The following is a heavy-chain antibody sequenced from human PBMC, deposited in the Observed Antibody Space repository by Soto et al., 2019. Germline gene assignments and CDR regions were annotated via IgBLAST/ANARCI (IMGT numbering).Heavy chain of an antibody. CDR3: ARRGSSSWYGY. D-gene: IGHD6-13*01. CDR2: IYYSGST. V-gene: IGHV4-39*01. CDR1: GGSISSSRYY. Sequence: QRQLQESGPGLEKPSETISLTCTDYGGSISSSRYYWGWIRQPPGKGLEWIGSIYYSGSTYYNPSLKSRGTISVDTSKNQFSLKLSSVIAADTAVYYCARRGSSSWYGYWGQGTLVTVSS. J-gene: IGHJ4*02.